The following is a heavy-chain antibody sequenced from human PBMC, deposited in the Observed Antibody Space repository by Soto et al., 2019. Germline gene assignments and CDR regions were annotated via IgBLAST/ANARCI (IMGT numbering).Heavy chain of an antibody. CDR2: ISYDGSDK. D-gene: IGHD3-22*01. Sequence: QPGGSLRLSCAASEFTFSSFAMHWVRQAPGKGLEWVAVISYDGSDKYYADSVKGRFTVSRDKSSDTLYLQMNSLRVEDTAMYYCAKALYYDSSGTSCGVDVWGQGTTVTVSS. CDR3: AKALYYDSSGTSCGVDV. V-gene: IGHV3-30-3*01. J-gene: IGHJ6*02. CDR1: EFTFSSFA.